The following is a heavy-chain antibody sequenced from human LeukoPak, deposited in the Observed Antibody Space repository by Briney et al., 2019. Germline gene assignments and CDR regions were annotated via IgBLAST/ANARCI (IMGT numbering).Heavy chain of an antibody. CDR1: GGTFSSYA. V-gene: IGHV1-69*04. J-gene: IGHJ1*01. D-gene: IGHD5-18*01. CDR3: ARDHGYAEDYFQH. Sequence: SVKVSCKASGGTFSSYAISXXRQAPGXXXXXXGRIIPILGIANYAQKFQGRVTITADKSTSTAYMELRSLRSDDTAVYYCARDHGYAEDYFQHWGQGTLVTVSS. CDR2: IIPILGIA.